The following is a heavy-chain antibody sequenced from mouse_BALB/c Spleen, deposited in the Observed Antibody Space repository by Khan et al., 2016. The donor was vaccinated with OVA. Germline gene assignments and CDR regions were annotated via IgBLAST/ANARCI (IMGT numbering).Heavy chain of an antibody. D-gene: IGHD2-1*01. CDR1: GFTFSTFA. Sequence: EVQVVESGGGLVKPGGSLKLSCAASGFTFSTFAMSWVRQTPEKRLEWVATISSDGDYTYYPDNVTGRFTISRDKSKNTLYLQMSSLRSEDTAMYYCARSPYGNFAYWGQGTLVTVSA. J-gene: IGHJ3*01. V-gene: IGHV5-9-3*01. CDR2: ISSDGDYT. CDR3: ARSPYGNFAY.